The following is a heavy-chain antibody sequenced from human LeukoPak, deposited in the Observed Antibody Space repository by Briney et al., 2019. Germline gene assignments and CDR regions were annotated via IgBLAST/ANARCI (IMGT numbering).Heavy chain of an antibody. CDR1: GYTFTGYY. J-gene: IGHJ4*02. CDR2: INPNSGGT. V-gene: IGHV1-2*02. CDR3: ARGLGRGDFDY. Sequence: GASVKVSCKASGYTFTGYYMHWVRQAPGQGLEWMGWINPNSGGTNYAQKFQDRVTMTRDTSISTAYMELRRLRFDDTAVYYCARGLGRGDFDYWGQGTLVTISS. D-gene: IGHD3/OR15-3a*01.